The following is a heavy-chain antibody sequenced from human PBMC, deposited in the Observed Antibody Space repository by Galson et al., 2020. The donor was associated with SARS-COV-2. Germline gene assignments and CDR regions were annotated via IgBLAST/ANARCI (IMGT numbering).Heavy chain of an antibody. CDR1: GASISSGSYY. CDR2: NYKSGNT. Sequence: SETLSLTCTVSGASISSGSYYWSWLRQPAGKGLEWSGRNYKSGNTNYNPSLWRQVTISVDTSKNQFSLKLTSVTAADTAVYYCARGNSPCVTIFGVLTGTCGMDVWGQGTTVTVSS. V-gene: IGHV4-61*02. D-gene: IGHD3-3*01. J-gene: IGHJ6*02. CDR3: ARGNSPCVTIFGVLTGTCGMDV.